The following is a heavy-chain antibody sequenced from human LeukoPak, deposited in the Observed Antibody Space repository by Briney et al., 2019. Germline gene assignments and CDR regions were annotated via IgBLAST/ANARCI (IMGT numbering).Heavy chain of an antibody. J-gene: IGHJ4*02. V-gene: IGHV4-59*01. CDR2: IYRGST. Sequence: SETLSLTCTVSGVSIRTYYWNWIRQPPGKGPEWIGYIYRGSTNYNPSFESRVTISVDTSKNQFSLKLSSVTAADTAVYYCARGGDYEIDYWGQGILVTVSS. CDR3: ARGGDYEIDY. CDR1: GVSIRTYY. D-gene: IGHD4-17*01.